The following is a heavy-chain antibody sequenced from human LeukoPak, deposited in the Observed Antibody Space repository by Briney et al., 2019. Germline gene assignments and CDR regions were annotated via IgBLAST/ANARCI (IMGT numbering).Heavy chain of an antibody. CDR3: ARGAFSRISIFGVVSDAFDI. V-gene: IGHV3-7*01. J-gene: IGHJ3*02. D-gene: IGHD3-3*01. CDR1: GFTFSSYW. Sequence: GGSLRLSCAASGFTFSSYWMSWVRQAPGKGLEWVANIKQDGSEKYYVDAVKGRFTISRDNAKNSLYLQMNSLRAEDTAVYFCARGAFSRISIFGVVSDAFDIWGQGTMVTVSS. CDR2: IKQDGSEK.